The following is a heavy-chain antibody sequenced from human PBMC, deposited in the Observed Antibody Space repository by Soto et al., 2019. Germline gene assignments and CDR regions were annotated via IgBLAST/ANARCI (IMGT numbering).Heavy chain of an antibody. Sequence: QVQLQQWGAGLLKPSETLSLRCVVNSGSFSGYYWTWIRQPPGKGLEGIGGVSHSGSTNYNPSLMRRGTMSADASKKQFSLSLRSATAADTALYLCARGYESSRRCLPLLDYWGQGTLVTVSS. J-gene: IGHJ4*02. CDR1: SGSFSGYY. CDR2: VSHSGST. D-gene: IGHD3-22*01. CDR3: ARGYESSRRCLPLLDY. V-gene: IGHV4-34*01.